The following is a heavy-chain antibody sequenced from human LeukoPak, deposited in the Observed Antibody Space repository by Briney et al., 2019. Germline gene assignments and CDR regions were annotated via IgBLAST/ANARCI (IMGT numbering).Heavy chain of an antibody. CDR1: GFNFEEDY. J-gene: IGHJ4*02. D-gene: IGHD6-19*01. Sequence: GGSLRLSCAAVGFNFEEDYISWIRQAPGKGLEWLSYTSSRRHTIYYADSVNGRFTVSRDNAKNSLFLHMNNLRVEDTAVYYCARAAHSGQSSRYFDHWGQGIPVTVSS. V-gene: IGHV3-11*01. CDR3: ARAAHSGQSSRYFDH. CDR2: TSSRRHTI.